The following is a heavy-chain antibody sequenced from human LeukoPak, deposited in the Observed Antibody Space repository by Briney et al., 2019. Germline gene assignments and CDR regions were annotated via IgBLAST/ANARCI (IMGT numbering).Heavy chain of an antibody. CDR2: IKRDGSEK. J-gene: IGHJ5*02. CDR1: GFSFSNYW. D-gene: IGHD6-13*01. V-gene: IGHV3-7*01. CDR3: ARDAIAAVANNWFDP. Sequence: GGSLRLSCAASGFSFSNYWMNWVRQAPGKGLEWVANIKRDGSEKYYVDSVKGRLTISRDNAKNSLYLQMNSLRAEDTAVYYCARDAIAAVANNWFDPWGQGTLVTVSS.